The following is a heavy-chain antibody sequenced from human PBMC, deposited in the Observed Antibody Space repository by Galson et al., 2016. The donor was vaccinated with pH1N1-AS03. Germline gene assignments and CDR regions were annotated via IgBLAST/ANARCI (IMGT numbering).Heavy chain of an antibody. V-gene: IGHV1-69*13. J-gene: IGHJ4*02. CDR3: ARGSGYNYRRGVD. D-gene: IGHD5-24*01. Sequence: SVKVSCKASGGKFSSHAISWVRQAPGQGLEWMGWIIGMFGTTNYAQKFQGRVTITADELTSTAYMELSSLTYEDTAVYYCARGSGYNYRRGVDWGQGTLVTVSP. CDR2: IIGMFGTT. CDR1: GGKFSSHA.